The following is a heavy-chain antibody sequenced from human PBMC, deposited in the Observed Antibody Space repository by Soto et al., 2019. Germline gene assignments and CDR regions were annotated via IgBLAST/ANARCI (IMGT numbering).Heavy chain of an antibody. Sequence: GASVKVSCKASGYTFTSYGISWVRQAPGQGLERMGWISAYNGNTNYAQKLQGRVTMTTDTSTSTAYMELRSLRSDDTAVYYCARDGAARFYYYYYMDVWGKGTTVTVSS. D-gene: IGHD6-6*01. CDR1: GYTFTSYG. CDR2: ISAYNGNT. J-gene: IGHJ6*03. CDR3: ARDGAARFYYYYYMDV. V-gene: IGHV1-18*01.